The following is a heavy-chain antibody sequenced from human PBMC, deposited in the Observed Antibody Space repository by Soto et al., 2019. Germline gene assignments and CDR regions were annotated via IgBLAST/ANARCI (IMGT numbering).Heavy chain of an antibody. J-gene: IGHJ4*01. D-gene: IGHD6-6*01. Sequence: ASVKVSCKASGYTFTSYGISWVRQAPGQGLEWMGWISAYNGDRNYAQRLQARVSMTTDTSTTTAYMELRSLRSDDTAVYYCSRGTSIPAAGDYWGQGTLVTVSS. CDR1: GYTFTSYG. CDR3: SRGTSIPAAGDY. V-gene: IGHV1-18*01. CDR2: ISAYNGDR.